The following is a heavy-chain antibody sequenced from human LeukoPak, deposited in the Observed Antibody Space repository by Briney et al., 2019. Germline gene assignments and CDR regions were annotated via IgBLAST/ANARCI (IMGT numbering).Heavy chain of an antibody. CDR2: IYYSGTT. CDR1: GGSISSSNYY. CDR3: ARGFYYYDSSGPAY. J-gene: IGHJ4*02. D-gene: IGHD3-22*01. Sequence: SETLSLTCTVSGGSISSSNYYWGWIRQPPGKGLEWIGSIYYSGTTYYSSSLKSRVIISVDTSKNQFSLKLSSVTATDTAVYYCARGFYYYDSSGPAYWGQGTLVTVSS. V-gene: IGHV4-39*02.